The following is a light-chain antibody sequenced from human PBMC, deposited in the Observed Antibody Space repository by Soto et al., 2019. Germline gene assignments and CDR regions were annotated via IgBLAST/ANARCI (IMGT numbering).Light chain of an antibody. V-gene: IGLV2-14*03. CDR1: SSDVGGYNY. J-gene: IGLJ2*01. CDR2: DVN. CDR3: SSYSSSSTRLV. Sequence: QSVLTQPASVSGSPGQSITLSCTGTSSDVGGYNYVSWYQHHPDKAPKLMIYDVNNRPSGVSNRFSGSKSGNTASLTISGLQAEDEAAYYCSSYSSSSTRLVFGGGTKVTVL.